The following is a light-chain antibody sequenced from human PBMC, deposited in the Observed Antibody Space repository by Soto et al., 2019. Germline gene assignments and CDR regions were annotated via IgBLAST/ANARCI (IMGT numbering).Light chain of an antibody. CDR3: QQYYNWPPKT. V-gene: IGKV3-15*01. CDR1: QSVFSN. Sequence: EIVMTQSPATLSVSPGERATLSCRASQSVFSNLAWYQQKPGQAPRLLIYGASTRATGIPARFSGSGSGTEFTLTISSLQSADFAVDYCQQYYNWPPKTFGQGTNVEIK. J-gene: IGKJ1*01. CDR2: GAS.